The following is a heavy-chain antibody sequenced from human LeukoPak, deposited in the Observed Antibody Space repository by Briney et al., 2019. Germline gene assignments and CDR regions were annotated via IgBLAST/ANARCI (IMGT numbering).Heavy chain of an antibody. J-gene: IGHJ4*02. Sequence: PGKSLTLSCVASQFKFPFSHYGMHWVRQAPGRGLEWVAVIWSDGTNQYYADSVKGRFTISRDNSQNTVYLQMNSLRAEDTAVYFXAKDAQRGFDYSNSLEYWGQGTLVTVSS. CDR3: AKDAQRGFDYSNSLEY. CDR1: QFKFPFSHYG. CDR2: IWSDGTNQ. V-gene: IGHV3-33*06. D-gene: IGHD4-11*01.